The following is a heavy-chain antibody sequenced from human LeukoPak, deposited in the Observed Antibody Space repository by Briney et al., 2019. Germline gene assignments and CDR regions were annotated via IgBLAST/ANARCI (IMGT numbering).Heavy chain of an antibody. CDR3: ARLSSSQSCLEL. D-gene: IGHD2-2*01. V-gene: IGHV4-39*01. CDR2: MYYSGSS. J-gene: IGHJ4*02. CDR1: AVSFISIAYY. Sequence: SETLRLSTTVHAVSFISIAYYWGWIRQPPGKGLEWIGIMYYSGSSSYNPSLKSRVTISVDTSKNQFSLRLTSVTAADTAVYYCARLSSSQSCLELWGRGTLVTVSS.